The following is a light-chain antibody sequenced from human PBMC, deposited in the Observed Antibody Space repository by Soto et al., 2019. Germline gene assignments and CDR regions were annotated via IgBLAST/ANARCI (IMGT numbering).Light chain of an antibody. V-gene: IGLV1-47*01. Sequence: QSALTQPPSASGTPGQRVTISCSGSSSNIGSHYVYWYQQLTGTAPKLLIYRNNQRPSGVPDRCSGSKSGTSASLAISGLRSEDEADDYCAAWDDILSGRGVFGGGTQLTVL. CDR1: SSNIGSHY. CDR3: AAWDDILSGRGV. CDR2: RNN. J-gene: IGLJ3*02.